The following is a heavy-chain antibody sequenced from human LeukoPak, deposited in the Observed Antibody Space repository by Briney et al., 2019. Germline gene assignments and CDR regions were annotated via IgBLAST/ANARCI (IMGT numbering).Heavy chain of an antibody. J-gene: IGHJ4*02. CDR2: IYNAGST. Sequence: SETLSLTCTVSGDSITSAGYYWTWVRQYPGKGLEWIGYIYNAGSTYYNPSLKSRVTTSLDTSKNQFSLRLSSVTAADTAVYYCARVVAATIYQFDHWGQGTVVTVSS. V-gene: IGHV4-31*03. CDR1: GDSITSAGYY. D-gene: IGHD2-15*01. CDR3: ARVVAATIYQFDH.